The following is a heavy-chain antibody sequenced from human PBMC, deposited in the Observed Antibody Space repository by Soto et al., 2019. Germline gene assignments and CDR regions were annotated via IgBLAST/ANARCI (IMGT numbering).Heavy chain of an antibody. CDR3: ARELSVNPYYYYYYGMDV. CDR2: ISSSGSTI. J-gene: IGHJ6*02. V-gene: IGHV3-11*01. CDR1: GFTFSDYY. D-gene: IGHD4-17*01. Sequence: GGSLRLSCAASGFTFSDYYMSWIRQAPGKGLEWVSYISSSGSTIYYADSVKGRFTISRDNAKDSLYLQMNSLRAEDTAVYYCARELSVNPYYYYYYGMDVWGQGTTVTVSS.